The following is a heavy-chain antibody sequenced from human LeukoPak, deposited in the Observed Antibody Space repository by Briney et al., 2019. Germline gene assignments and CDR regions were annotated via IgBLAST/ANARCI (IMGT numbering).Heavy chain of an antibody. V-gene: IGHV3-21*01. CDR1: GFTFSTYS. CDR3: TTEYDFYRFYYMDV. Sequence: GGSLRLSCAASGFTFSTYSMNWVRQAPGKGLEWVSSISSSSSHIYYADSVMGRFTISRDNAKNSLYLQMNSLRAEDTAVYYCTTEYDFYRFYYMDVWGKGTTVTVSS. J-gene: IGHJ6*03. D-gene: IGHD3-3*01. CDR2: ISSSSSHI.